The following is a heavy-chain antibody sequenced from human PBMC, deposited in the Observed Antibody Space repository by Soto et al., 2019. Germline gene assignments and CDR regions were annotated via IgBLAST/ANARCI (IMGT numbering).Heavy chain of an antibody. CDR1: GFTFSSYS. CDR3: ARSYLPDLEWLLFDYYYYYMDV. J-gene: IGHJ6*03. D-gene: IGHD3-3*01. V-gene: IGHV3-21*01. Sequence: PGGSLRLSCAASGFTFSSYSMNWVRQAPGKGLEWVSSISSSSSYIYYADSVKGRFTISRDNAKNSLYLQMNSLRAEDTAVYYCARSYLPDLEWLLFDYYYYYMDVWGKGNTVTVSS. CDR2: ISSSSSYI.